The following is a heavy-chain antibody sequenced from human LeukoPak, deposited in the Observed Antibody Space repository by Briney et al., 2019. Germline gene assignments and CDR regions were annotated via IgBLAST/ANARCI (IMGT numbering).Heavy chain of an antibody. Sequence: SETLSLTCTVSGGSISSSGYYWGWIRQPPGKGLEWIGSIYYSGSTYYNPSLKSRVTISVGTSKNQFSLKLSSVTAADTAVYYCARQRVGGSTGPFGYWGQGTLVTVSS. J-gene: IGHJ4*02. CDR1: GGSISSSGYY. V-gene: IGHV4-39*01. CDR2: IYYSGST. CDR3: ARQRVGGSTGPFGY. D-gene: IGHD1-26*01.